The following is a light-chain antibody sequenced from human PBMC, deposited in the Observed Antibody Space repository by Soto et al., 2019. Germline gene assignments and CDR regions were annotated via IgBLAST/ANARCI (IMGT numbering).Light chain of an antibody. V-gene: IGKV1-9*01. CDR2: DAS. CDR3: QQLNGYLELT. CDR1: QGISTY. Sequence: DIQLTQSPSFLSASVGDRVTITCRASQGISTYSAWYQQKLGKAPKLLIYDASTLQSGVPSRFSGSRSGTEFTLTISSLQPEDFATYYCQQLNGYLELTFGGGTKVDIK. J-gene: IGKJ4*01.